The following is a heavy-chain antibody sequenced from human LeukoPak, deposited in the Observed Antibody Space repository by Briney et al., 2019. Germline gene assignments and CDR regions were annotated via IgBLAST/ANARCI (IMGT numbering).Heavy chain of an antibody. CDR1: GFTFSNYE. J-gene: IGHJ4*02. V-gene: IGHV3-48*03. D-gene: IGHD4-17*01. CDR2: ISSTGSLI. Sequence: SGGSLRLSCAASGFTFSNYEMNWVRQAPGRGLERVSYISSTGSLIYCADSVKGRFTISRDNAKNSLYLQMNSLRAEDTAVYYCAREGSDYVFDYWGQGTLVTVSS. CDR3: AREGSDYVFDY.